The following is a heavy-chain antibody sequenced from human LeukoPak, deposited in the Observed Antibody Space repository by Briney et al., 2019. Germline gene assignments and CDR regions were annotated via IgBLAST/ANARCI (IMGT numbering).Heavy chain of an antibody. CDR2: IYYSGST. CDR3: ARVDCSSTSCYPPGPPYYYYYYMDV. CDR1: GGSISSYY. Sequence: ASETLSLTCTVSGGSISSYYWSWIRQPPGKGLEWIGYIYYSGSTNYNPSLKSRVTISVDTSKNQFSLKLSSVTAADTAVYYCARVDCSSTSCYPPGPPYYYYYYMDVWGKGPRSPSP. V-gene: IGHV4-59*01. J-gene: IGHJ6*03. D-gene: IGHD2-2*01.